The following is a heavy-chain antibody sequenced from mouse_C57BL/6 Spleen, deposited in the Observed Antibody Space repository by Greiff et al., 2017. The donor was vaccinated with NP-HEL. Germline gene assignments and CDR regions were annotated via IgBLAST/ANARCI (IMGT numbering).Heavy chain of an antibody. CDR1: GYTFTEYT. V-gene: IGHV1-62-2*01. CDR2: FYPGSGSI. D-gene: IGHD2-2*01. Sequence: VQLQQSGAELVKPGASVKLSCKASGYTFTEYTIHWVKQRSGQGLEWIGWFYPGSGSIKYNEKFKDKATLTADKSTSTVYMELSRLTYEDSAVYFCARGNGYDDCFDYWGQGTTLTVSS. CDR3: ARGNGYDDCFDY. J-gene: IGHJ2*01.